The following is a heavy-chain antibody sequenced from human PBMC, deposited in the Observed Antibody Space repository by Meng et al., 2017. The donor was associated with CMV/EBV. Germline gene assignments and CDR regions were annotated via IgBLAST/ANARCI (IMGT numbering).Heavy chain of an antibody. J-gene: IGHJ6*02. Sequence: ASVKVSCKASGYTFTSYYMHWVRQAPGQGLEWMGIINPSGGSTSYAQKFQGRVTMTRDTSISTAYMELSRLRSDDTAVYYCARVLLRFLEWLSDYGMDVWGQGTTVTVSS. CDR1: GYTFTSYY. CDR3: ARVLLRFLEWLSDYGMDV. D-gene: IGHD3-3*01. V-gene: IGHV1-46*01. CDR2: INPSGGST.